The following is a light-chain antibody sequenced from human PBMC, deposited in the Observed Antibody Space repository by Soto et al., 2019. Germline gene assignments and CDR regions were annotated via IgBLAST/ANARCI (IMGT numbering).Light chain of an antibody. CDR3: QQRSNWPPIT. V-gene: IGKV3D-20*02. J-gene: IGKJ5*01. CDR2: GAS. CDR1: QSVSSSY. Sequence: EIVLTQSPGTLSLSPGERATLSCRSSQSVSSSYLAWYQQKPGQAPRLLIYGASSGATGIPARFSGSGSGTDFTLTISSLEPEDFAVYYCQQRSNWPPITFGQGTRLEIK.